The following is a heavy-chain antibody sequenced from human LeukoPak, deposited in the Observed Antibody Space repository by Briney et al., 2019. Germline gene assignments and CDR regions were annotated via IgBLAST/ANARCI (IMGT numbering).Heavy chain of an antibody. CDR1: GYTFTDHY. J-gene: IGHJ4*02. CDR3: ARGHDNTGYNYFDH. D-gene: IGHD3-9*01. Sequence: ASVKVSCKASGYTFTDHYIHWVRQAPGQGLERLGWINPNSGGSNYAQKFQGRVTMTRDTSINSTFMDLSSLTSDDTAVYYCARGHDNTGYNYFDHWGQGTLVFVSS. CDR2: INPNSGGS. V-gene: IGHV1-2*02.